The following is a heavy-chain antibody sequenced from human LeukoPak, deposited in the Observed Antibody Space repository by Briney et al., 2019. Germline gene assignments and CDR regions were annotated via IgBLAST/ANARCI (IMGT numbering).Heavy chain of an antibody. Sequence: GTSLRLSCAASGFISSDHGMQWVRQAPGKGLEWVAIVWYDRTIKYYTDSMKGRFTISRDNSKNTLYLEMNSLRAEDTAVYYCARWDFDYWGQGTLVTVSS. CDR2: VWYDRTIK. CDR3: ARWDFDY. J-gene: IGHJ4*02. CDR1: GFISSDHG. V-gene: IGHV3-33*01.